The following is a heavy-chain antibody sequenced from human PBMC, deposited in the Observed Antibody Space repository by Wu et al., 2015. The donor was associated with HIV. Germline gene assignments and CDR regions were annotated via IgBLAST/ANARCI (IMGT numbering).Heavy chain of an antibody. CDR2: INPNSGGT. CDR3: ARVYGSGTYYSPYYYYGMDV. J-gene: IGHJ6*02. Sequence: QVRLVQSGAEVKQPGASVKVSCKASGYKFTGYYLHWVRQAPGQGLEWMGWINPNSGGTNYAQKFQDRVSMTRDTSSSAAYMELSRLRSDDTAVYYCARVYGSGTYYSPYYYYGMDVWGQGTTVT. D-gene: IGHD3-10*01. CDR1: GYKFTGYY. V-gene: IGHV1-2*02.